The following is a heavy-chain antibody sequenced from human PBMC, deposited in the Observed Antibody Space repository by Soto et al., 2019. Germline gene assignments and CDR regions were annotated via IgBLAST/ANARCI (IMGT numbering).Heavy chain of an antibody. D-gene: IGHD3-22*01. CDR3: ARDRSYYDSSGSYSPPY. J-gene: IGHJ4*02. CDR2: ISGSAATT. Sequence: GGSLRLSCAASGFNFSSYAMNWVRQATGKGLEWVSAISGSAATTHFADSVKGRFTISRDNSKNTLYLQMNSLRAEDTAVYYCARDRSYYDSSGSYSPPYWGQGTLVTVSS. CDR1: GFNFSSYA. V-gene: IGHV3-23*01.